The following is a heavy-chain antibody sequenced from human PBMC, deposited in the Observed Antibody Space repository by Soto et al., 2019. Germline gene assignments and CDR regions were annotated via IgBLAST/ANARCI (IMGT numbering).Heavy chain of an antibody. CDR2: IYTSGST. CDR3: ARDGGYCSGGSCYPGAWFDP. V-gene: IGHV4-4*07. D-gene: IGHD2-15*01. Sequence: SETLSLTCTVSGGSISSYYWSWIRQPAGKGLEWIGRIYTSGSTNYNPSLKSRVTMSVDTSKNQFSPKLSSVTAADTAVYYCARDGGYCSGGSCYPGAWFDPWGQGTLVTVSS. J-gene: IGHJ5*02. CDR1: GGSISSYY.